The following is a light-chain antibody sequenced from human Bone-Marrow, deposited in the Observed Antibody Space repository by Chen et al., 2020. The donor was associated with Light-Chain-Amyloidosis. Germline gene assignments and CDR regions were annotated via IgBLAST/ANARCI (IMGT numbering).Light chain of an antibody. CDR3: QQYSTSPLT. CDR2: GVS. V-gene: IGKV3-20*01. CDR1: QSISSTY. J-gene: IGKJ4*01. Sequence: EIVLTQSPGTLSLSPGDRATLSGRTSQSISSTYLAWYQQKPGQAPRLLIYGVSSRATGIADRFSGSWSGTDFTLTISRLEPEDLAVYYCQQYSTSPLTFGGGTKVEIK.